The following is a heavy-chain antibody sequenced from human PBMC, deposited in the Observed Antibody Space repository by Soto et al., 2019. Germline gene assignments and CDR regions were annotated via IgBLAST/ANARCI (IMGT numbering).Heavy chain of an antibody. J-gene: IGHJ6*02. Sequence: PSETLSLTCTVSGGSISSGDYYWSWIRQPPGKGLEWIGYIYYSGSTYYNPSLKSRVTISVDTSKNQFSLKLSSVTAADTAVYYCAREAEYSSLLRNYYGMDVWGQGTTVTVSS. CDR2: IYYSGST. CDR1: GGSISSGDYY. V-gene: IGHV4-30-4*01. CDR3: AREAEYSSLLRNYYGMDV. D-gene: IGHD6-6*01.